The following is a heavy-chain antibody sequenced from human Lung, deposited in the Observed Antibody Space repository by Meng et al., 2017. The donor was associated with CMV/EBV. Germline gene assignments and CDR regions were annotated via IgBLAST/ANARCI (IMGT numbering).Heavy chain of an antibody. V-gene: IGHV3-33*01. CDR3: VRDTYCGGDCSSLFDY. Sequence: SGCTFSDYDVHGVRQTPGKGLEWVTITRYDGRTKFYADSVKGRFTVSRDNSNNTVYLQMDSLRVDDTAIYYCVRDTYCGGDCSSLFDYWGQGTLVTVSS. CDR1: GCTFSDYD. CDR2: TRYDGRTK. J-gene: IGHJ4*02. D-gene: IGHD2-21*02.